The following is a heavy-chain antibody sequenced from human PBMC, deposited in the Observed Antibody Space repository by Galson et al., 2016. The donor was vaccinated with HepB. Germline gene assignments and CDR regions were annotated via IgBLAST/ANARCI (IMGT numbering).Heavy chain of an antibody. Sequence: SLRLSCAASGFIFRSYWMSWVRQAPGKGLEWVANINQDGSEKYYVDSVKGRFTISRDNAKNSLYLQMNSLTVEDTAVYYCAKSEVVVVAAHQVWGQGTLVTVAS. CDR2: INQDGSEK. D-gene: IGHD2-15*01. V-gene: IGHV3-7*03. J-gene: IGHJ4*02. CDR1: GFIFRSYW. CDR3: AKSEVVVVAAHQV.